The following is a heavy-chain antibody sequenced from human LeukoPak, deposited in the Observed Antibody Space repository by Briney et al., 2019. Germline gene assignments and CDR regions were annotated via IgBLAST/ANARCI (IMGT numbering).Heavy chain of an antibody. CDR3: ATLRGYSGYDFLTNDY. Sequence: PSETLSLTCAVSGGSISSSNWWSWVRQPPGKGLEWIGEIYHSGSTNYNPSLKSRVTISVDKSKNQFSLKLSSVTAADTAVYYCATLRGYSGYDFLTNDYWGQGTLVTVSS. CDR1: GGSISSSNW. CDR2: IYHSGST. V-gene: IGHV4-4*02. J-gene: IGHJ4*02. D-gene: IGHD5-12*01.